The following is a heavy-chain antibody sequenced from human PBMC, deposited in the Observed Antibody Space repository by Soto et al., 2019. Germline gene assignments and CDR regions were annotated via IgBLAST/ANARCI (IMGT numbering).Heavy chain of an antibody. V-gene: IGHV5-51*01. J-gene: IGHJ5*02. CDR2: IYPSDSTT. CDR3: ARQGFYRNYSYSHVDP. Sequence: PGESLKISCKGSGYSFTNYWIAWVRQMPGKGLEYMGIIYPSDSTTRYSPSFQGQVTISADKSISTAYLQWNSLKASDTAMYYCARQGFYRNYSYSHVDPRGQGTRLPVS. D-gene: IGHD3-10*01. CDR1: GYSFTNYW.